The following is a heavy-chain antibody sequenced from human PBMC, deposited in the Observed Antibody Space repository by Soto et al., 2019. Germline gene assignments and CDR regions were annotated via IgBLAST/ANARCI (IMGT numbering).Heavy chain of an antibody. CDR3: VRYCSTTLCNGVATRTFDY. V-gene: IGHV3-48*03. J-gene: IGHJ4*02. CDR2: ISSSGYTV. CDR1: RFTFSTYE. D-gene: IGHD2-2*01. Sequence: GGSLRLSCAASRFTFSTYEMNWVRQAPGKGLEWVSYISSSGYTVYYADSVKGRFTISRDNTRNSLYLQMNSLRDEDTALYYCVRYCSTTLCNGVATRTFDYWGLGTLVTVSS.